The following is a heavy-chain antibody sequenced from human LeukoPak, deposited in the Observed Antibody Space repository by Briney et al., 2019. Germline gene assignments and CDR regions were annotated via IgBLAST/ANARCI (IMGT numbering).Heavy chain of an antibody. CDR3: ATEEVVAATFDY. V-gene: IGHV1-24*01. Sequence: ASVKVSCKVSGYTLTELSMHWVRRAPGKGLEWMGGFDPEDGETIYAQKFQGRVTMTEDTSTDTAYMELSSLRSEDTAVYYCATEEVVAATFDYWGQGTLVTVSS. CDR1: GYTLTELS. D-gene: IGHD2-15*01. CDR2: FDPEDGET. J-gene: IGHJ4*02.